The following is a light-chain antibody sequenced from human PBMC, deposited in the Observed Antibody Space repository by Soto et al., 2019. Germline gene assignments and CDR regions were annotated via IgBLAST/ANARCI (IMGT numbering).Light chain of an antibody. CDR3: QQRFTWPLT. CDR1: QTVSRF. Sequence: ETVLTQSPATLSLSPGEGATLSCRASQTVSRFFAWYQQKPGQAPRLLIYGVSNRATGVPARFSGSGSGTDVTLSISSLEPEGSGVYYCQQRFTWPLTFGGGTKVEIK. J-gene: IGKJ4*01. V-gene: IGKV3-11*01. CDR2: GVS.